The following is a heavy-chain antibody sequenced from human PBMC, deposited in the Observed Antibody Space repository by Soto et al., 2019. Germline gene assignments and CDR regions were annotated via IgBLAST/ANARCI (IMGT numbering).Heavy chain of an antibody. CDR1: GFTFSSYA. J-gene: IGHJ4*02. Sequence: GGSLRLSCAASGFTFSSYAMSWVRQAPGKGVEWVSALSGGADSTFYADSVKGRFTISRDNFKNTLYLLMTSLRAEDTAVYYCAKATKPYHYDSSGYYSAMFDYWGQGTLVTVSS. D-gene: IGHD3-22*01. V-gene: IGHV3-23*01. CDR3: AKATKPYHYDSSGYYSAMFDY. CDR2: LSGGADST.